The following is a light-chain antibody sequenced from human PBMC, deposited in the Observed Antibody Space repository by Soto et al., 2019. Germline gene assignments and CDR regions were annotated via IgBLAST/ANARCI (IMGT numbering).Light chain of an antibody. CDR1: QGIINY. J-gene: IGKJ4*01. CDR3: QNYYSAPLT. CDR2: VAS. V-gene: IGKV1-27*01. Sequence: DIQMTQSPSTLSGSVGDRVTIXCRGSQGIINYFAWYQQKPGKVPKLLIYVASTLHSGVPSRFSGSGSGTDFTLTISSLQPEDVATYYCQNYYSAPLTFGGGTKVDIK.